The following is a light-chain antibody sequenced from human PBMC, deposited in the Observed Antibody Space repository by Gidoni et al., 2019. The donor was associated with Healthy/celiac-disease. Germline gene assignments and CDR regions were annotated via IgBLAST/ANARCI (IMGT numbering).Light chain of an antibody. J-gene: IGLJ3*02. CDR1: SSDVGAYKY. CDR3: SSYAGSNNWV. V-gene: IGLV2-8*01. CDR2: EVS. Sequence: QSAQTQPPSASGSPGQSVTISCTGTSSDVGAYKYVSWYQQHPGKVPKLMIYEVSKRPSGVPDRFSGSKSGNTASLTVSGLQAEDEADYYCSSYAGSNNWVFGGGTKVTVL.